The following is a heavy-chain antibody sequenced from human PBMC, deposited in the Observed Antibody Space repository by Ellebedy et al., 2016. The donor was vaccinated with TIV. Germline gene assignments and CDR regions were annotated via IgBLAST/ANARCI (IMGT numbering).Heavy chain of an antibody. CDR3: ARGPRRGVPNWFDP. CDR1: DGSISSYY. Sequence: MPSETLSLTCTVSDGSISSYYWSWIRQPPGKGLAWIGYIYYSGSTNSNPSLKIRVTISVDTSKNQSSLKLSSVTAADTAVYYCARGPRRGVPNWFDPWGQGTLVTVSS. V-gene: IGHV4-59*08. D-gene: IGHD3-10*01. CDR2: IYYSGST. J-gene: IGHJ5*02.